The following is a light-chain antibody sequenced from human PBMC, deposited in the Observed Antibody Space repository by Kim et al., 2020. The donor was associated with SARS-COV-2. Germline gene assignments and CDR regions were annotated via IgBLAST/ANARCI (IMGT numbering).Light chain of an antibody. CDR2: YDS. Sequence: APGETTGITCGGDNIGSKSVHWYQQKTGQAPVLVIYYDSDRPSGIPERFSGSNSGNTAALTISRVEAGDEADYYCQVWDSSSDHPVFGGGTQLTVL. CDR3: QVWDSSSDHPV. CDR1: NIGSKS. J-gene: IGLJ2*01. V-gene: IGLV3-21*04.